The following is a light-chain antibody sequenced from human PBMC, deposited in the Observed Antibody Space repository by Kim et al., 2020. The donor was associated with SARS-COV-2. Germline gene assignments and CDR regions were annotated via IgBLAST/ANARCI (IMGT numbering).Light chain of an antibody. CDR3: QQYNSYSPYT. V-gene: IGKV1-5*01. CDR2: DAS. CDR1: QSISRW. Sequence: SVGDTVTIPCRASQSISRWLAWYQQKLGKAPKLLIYDASTLESGVTSRFSGSGSGTEFTLTITSLQPDDFATYYCQQYNSYSPYTFGQGTKLEI. J-gene: IGKJ2*01.